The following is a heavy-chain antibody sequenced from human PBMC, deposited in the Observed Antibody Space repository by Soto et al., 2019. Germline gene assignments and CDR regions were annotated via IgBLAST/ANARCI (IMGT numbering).Heavy chain of an antibody. CDR1: GGSISSGDYY. Sequence: QVQLQESGPGLVKPSQTLCLTCTVSGGSISSGDYYWSWIRQPPGKGLEWIGYIYYSGSTYYNPSLKSRVTISVDTSKNQFSRKPSSVTAADTAVYYCARGGGYGSGTFDYWGQGTLVTVSS. D-gene: IGHD3-10*01. J-gene: IGHJ4*02. CDR3: ARGGGYGSGTFDY. V-gene: IGHV4-30-4*01. CDR2: IYYSGST.